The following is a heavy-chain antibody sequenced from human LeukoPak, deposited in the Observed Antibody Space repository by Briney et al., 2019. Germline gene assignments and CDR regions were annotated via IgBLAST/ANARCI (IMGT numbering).Heavy chain of an antibody. J-gene: IGHJ4*02. Sequence: GASVKVSCKASGGTFSSYAISWVRQAPGQGLEWMGRIIPILGIANYAQKFQGRVTITADKSTSTAYMELSSLRSEDTAVYCCARGGDSSGYLLRNALIDSDYWGQGTLVTVSS. CDR2: IIPILGIA. CDR3: ARGGDSSGYLLRNALIDSDY. D-gene: IGHD3-22*01. V-gene: IGHV1-69*04. CDR1: GGTFSSYA.